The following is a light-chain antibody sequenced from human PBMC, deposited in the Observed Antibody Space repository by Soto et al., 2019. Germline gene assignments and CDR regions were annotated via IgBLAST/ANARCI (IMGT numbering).Light chain of an antibody. CDR1: QRVTSY. J-gene: IGKJ4*01. CDR2: DAS. Sequence: ETVFTQSPATLSLSPGERATLSCRASQRVTSYLAWYQQKPGQAASRLIYDASNRATGIPARFSGNGSGTDFPLTITRLEPEDFAVYYCQQLSDWPPLTFGGGTKVEIK. V-gene: IGKV3-11*01. CDR3: QQLSDWPPLT.